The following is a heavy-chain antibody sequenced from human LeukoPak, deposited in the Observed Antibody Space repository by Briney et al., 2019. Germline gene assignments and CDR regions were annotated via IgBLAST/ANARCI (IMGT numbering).Heavy chain of an antibody. Sequence: SETLSLTCTVSGGSISSSSYYWGWIRQPPGKGLEWIGSIYYSGSTYYNPSLKSRVTISVDTSKNQFSLKLSSVTAADTAVYYCARIRRYDFWSGYNFDYWGQGTLVTVSS. J-gene: IGHJ4*02. CDR1: GGSISSSSYY. CDR3: ARIRRYDFWSGYNFDY. V-gene: IGHV4-39*07. CDR2: IYYSGST. D-gene: IGHD3-3*01.